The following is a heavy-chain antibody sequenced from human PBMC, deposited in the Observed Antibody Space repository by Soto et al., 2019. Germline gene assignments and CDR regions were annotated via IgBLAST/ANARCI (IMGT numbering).Heavy chain of an antibody. D-gene: IGHD3-10*01. Sequence: QLQLQESGPGLVKPSETLSLTCTVSGGSISSSSYYWGWIRQPPGKGLEWIGSIYYSGSTYYNPYLKSRVTISVDTSKNQFSLKLSSVTAADTAVYYCARHRGHGDYYYYYMDVWGKGTTVTVSS. V-gene: IGHV4-39*01. CDR1: GGSISSSSYY. J-gene: IGHJ6*03. CDR3: ARHRGHGDYYYYYMDV. CDR2: IYYSGST.